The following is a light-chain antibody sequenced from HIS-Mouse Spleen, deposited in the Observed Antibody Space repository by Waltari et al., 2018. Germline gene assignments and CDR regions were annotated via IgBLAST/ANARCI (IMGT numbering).Light chain of an antibody. CDR3: AAWDDSLNGNYV. Sequence: QSVLTQPPSASGTPGQRVTISCSGSSPNIGSHTVHFYQQLPGTAPKLLIYSNNQRPLGVPDRFSGSKSGTSASLAISGLQSEDEADYYCAAWDDSLNGNYVFGTGTKVTVL. CDR2: SNN. J-gene: IGLJ1*01. V-gene: IGLV1-44*01. CDR1: SPNIGSHT.